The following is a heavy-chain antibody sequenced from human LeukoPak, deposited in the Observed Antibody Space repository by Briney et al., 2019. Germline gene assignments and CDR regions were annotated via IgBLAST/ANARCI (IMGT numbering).Heavy chain of an antibody. V-gene: IGHV1-2*06. Sequence: GASVKVSCKASGYTFTSYGISWVRQAPGQGLEWMGRINPNSGGTNYAQKFQGRVTMTRDTSISTAYMELSRLRSDDTAVYYCAREARYDFWSGYSQTYDYWGQGTLVTVSS. J-gene: IGHJ4*02. CDR2: INPNSGGT. CDR3: AREARYDFWSGYSQTYDY. CDR1: GYTFTSYG. D-gene: IGHD3-3*01.